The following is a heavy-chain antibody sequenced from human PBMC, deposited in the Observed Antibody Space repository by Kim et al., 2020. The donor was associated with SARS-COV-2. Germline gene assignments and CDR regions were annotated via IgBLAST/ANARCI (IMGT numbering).Heavy chain of an antibody. Sequence: ASVKVSCKASGYTFTSYYMHWVRQAPGQGLEWMGIINPSGGTTSYAQKFQGRVTMTRDTSTSTDYMELSSLRSEDTAVYYCARYGEMGYFDSSGYKGWYYYYGSGVSGAGATV. J-gene: IGHJ6*02. D-gene: IGHD3-22*01. CDR3: ARYGEMGYFDSSGYKGWYYYYGSGV. CDR2: INPSGGTT. V-gene: IGHV1-46*01. CDR1: GYTFTSYY.